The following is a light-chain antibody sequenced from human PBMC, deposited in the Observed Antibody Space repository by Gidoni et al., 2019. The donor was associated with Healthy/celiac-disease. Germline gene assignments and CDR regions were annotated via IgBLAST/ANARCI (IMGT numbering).Light chain of an antibody. J-gene: IGKJ2*01. Sequence: DIVMTQSPDSLAVSLGERATVNCKSSQTILHRSNKQNYLAWYQQKPGQAPKLLFYWASTRESGVPDRFSGSGSGTEFTLTITSLQAEDVAVYYCQQYYSALHSFGQGTKLEIK. V-gene: IGKV4-1*01. CDR1: QTILHRSNKQNY. CDR2: WAS. CDR3: QQYYSALHS.